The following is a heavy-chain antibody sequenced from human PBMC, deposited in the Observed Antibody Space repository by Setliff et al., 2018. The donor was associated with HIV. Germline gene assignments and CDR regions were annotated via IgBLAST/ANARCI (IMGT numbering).Heavy chain of an antibody. Sequence: GGSLRLSCAASGFTFSDYYMNWIRRAPGKGLEWVSYISSTGNTIKYAASVRGRFTISRDNTRKSVYLEMNGLRAEDTAVYYCTTGEILPHFPYWGQGALVTVSS. J-gene: IGHJ4*02. CDR1: GFTFSDYY. CDR2: ISSTGNTI. V-gene: IGHV3-11*01. CDR3: TTGEILPHFPY. D-gene: IGHD3-10*01.